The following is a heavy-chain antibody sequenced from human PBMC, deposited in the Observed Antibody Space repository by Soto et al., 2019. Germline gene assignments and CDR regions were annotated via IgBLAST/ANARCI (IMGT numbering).Heavy chain of an antibody. CDR1: GFTFSSYA. J-gene: IGHJ4*02. Sequence: PGGSLRLSCAASGFTFSSYAMHWVRQAPGKGLEWVAVISYDGSNKYYADSVKGRFTISRDNSKNTLYLQMNSLRAEDTAVYYCARVGIGGYSGYVFDYWGQGTLVTVSS. CDR3: ARVGIGGYSGYVFDY. D-gene: IGHD5-12*01. CDR2: ISYDGSNK. V-gene: IGHV3-30-3*01.